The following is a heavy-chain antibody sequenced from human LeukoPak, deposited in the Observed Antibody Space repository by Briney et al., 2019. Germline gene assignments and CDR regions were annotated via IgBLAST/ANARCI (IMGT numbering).Heavy chain of an antibody. CDR1: SGSISSSSYY. V-gene: IGHV4-39*01. J-gene: IGHJ4*02. CDR2: MFFTGNA. CDR3: ARHVVGNYDLLSFDY. D-gene: IGHD1-7*01. Sequence: SETLSLTCSVSSGSISSSSYYWGWVRQPSGKGLEWIGSMFFTGNAYYNPSLKSRVTISVDTSENQFSLKLSSMTAADTAVYYCARHVVGNYDLLSFDYWGQGTLVTVSS.